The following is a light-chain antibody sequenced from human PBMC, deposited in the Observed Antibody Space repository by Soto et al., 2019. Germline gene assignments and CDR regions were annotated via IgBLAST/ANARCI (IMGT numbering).Light chain of an antibody. CDR3: SSYKTRSSVI. Sequence: QSVLTQPASVSGSPGQSITISCTGTSSDVGGYNYVSWYQQHPGKAPKLMIYEVTTRPSGVSNRFSGSKSGNTASLTISGLQANDEADYYCSSYKTRSSVIFGGGTELTVL. CDR1: SSDVGGYNY. J-gene: IGLJ2*01. CDR2: EVT. V-gene: IGLV2-14*01.